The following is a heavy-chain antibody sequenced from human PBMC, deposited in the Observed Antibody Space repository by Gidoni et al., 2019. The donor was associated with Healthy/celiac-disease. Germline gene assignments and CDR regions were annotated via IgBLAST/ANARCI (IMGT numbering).Heavy chain of an antibody. Sequence: QVQLVQSGAEVKKPGSSVTVSCKASGGTFRSYAISWVRQAPGQGLEWMGGIIPICGTANYAQKFQGRVTITADESTSTAYMELSSLRSEDTAVYYCARAPPTYGDYASAFDIWGQGTMVTVSS. CDR1: GGTFRSYA. J-gene: IGHJ3*02. D-gene: IGHD4-17*01. CDR2: IIPICGTA. V-gene: IGHV1-69*01. CDR3: ARAPPTYGDYASAFDI.